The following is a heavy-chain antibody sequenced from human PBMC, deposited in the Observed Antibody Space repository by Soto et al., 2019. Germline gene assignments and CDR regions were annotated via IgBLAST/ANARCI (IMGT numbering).Heavy chain of an antibody. CDR2: FDPEDGET. V-gene: IGHV1-24*01. CDR3: ATDLLRFLGWPHFDY. D-gene: IGHD3-3*01. Sequence: ASVKVSCKVSGYTLTELSMHWVRQAPGKGLEWMGGFDPEDGETIYAQKFQGRVTMTEDTSTDTAYMELSSLRSEDTAVYYCATDLLRFLGWPHFDYWGQGTLVTVSS. J-gene: IGHJ4*02. CDR1: GYTLTELS.